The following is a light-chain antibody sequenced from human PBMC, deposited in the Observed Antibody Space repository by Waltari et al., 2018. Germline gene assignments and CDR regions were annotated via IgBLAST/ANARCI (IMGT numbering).Light chain of an antibody. Sequence: EIVLTQSPGTLSLSPGERATLSCRASQSVSSSYLAWYQQKPGQAPRLLIFDAVNRATGIPDRFSGSGSGTDFTLTISRLEPEDFAVYFCQQYSSSPNTFGQGTKLEI. CDR1: QSVSSSY. V-gene: IGKV3-20*01. CDR3: QQYSSSPNT. J-gene: IGKJ2*01. CDR2: DAV.